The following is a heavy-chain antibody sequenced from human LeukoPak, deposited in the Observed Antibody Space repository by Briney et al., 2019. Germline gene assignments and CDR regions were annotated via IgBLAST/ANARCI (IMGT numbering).Heavy chain of an antibody. D-gene: IGHD6-19*01. V-gene: IGHV3-21*01. CDR1: GFTLSSYS. J-gene: IGHJ5*02. CDR2: ISSSSSYI. Sequence: PGGSLRLSCAASGFTLSSYSMNWVRQAPGKGLEWVSSISSSSSYIYYADSVKGRFTISRDNAKNSLFLQMNSLGAEDTAVYYCARVGYSSGWYGWFDPWGQGTLVTVSS. CDR3: ARVGYSSGWYGWFDP.